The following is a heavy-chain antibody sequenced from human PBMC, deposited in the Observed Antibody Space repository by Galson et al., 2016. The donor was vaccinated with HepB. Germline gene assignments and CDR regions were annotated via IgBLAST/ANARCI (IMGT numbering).Heavy chain of an antibody. CDR1: GFAVSNSY. Sequence: SLRLSCAASGFAVSNSYIDWVRQAPGKGLEWVSIIYSDGRTYYADSVEGRFTISRDNSKNTLFLQMNSLRPEDTAVYYCAREPDSSGSGFFESWGQGTLVTVSS. J-gene: IGHJ4*02. V-gene: IGHV3-53*01. CDR2: IYSDGRT. D-gene: IGHD6-19*01. CDR3: AREPDSSGSGFFES.